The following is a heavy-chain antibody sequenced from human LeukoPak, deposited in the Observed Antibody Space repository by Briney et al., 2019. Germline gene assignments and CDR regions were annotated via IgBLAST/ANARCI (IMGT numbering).Heavy chain of an antibody. V-gene: IGHV3-7*01. CDR3: ARSSHNAYFYGTMNSSFDC. CDR2: INQDDSEK. D-gene: IGHD3-22*01. Sequence: PGGSLRLSCTASRFTFSRYGMHWVRQAPGKGLEWVANINQDDSEKFYVDSVKGRFTISRDNAKNSLYLQMNSLRAEDTAVYYCARSSHNAYFYGTMNSSFDCWGQGTLVTVSS. CDR1: RFTFSRYG. J-gene: IGHJ4*02.